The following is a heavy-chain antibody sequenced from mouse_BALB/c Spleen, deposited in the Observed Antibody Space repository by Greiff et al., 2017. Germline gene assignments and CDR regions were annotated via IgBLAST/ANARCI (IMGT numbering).Heavy chain of an antibody. CDR2: ISNLAYSI. Sequence: EVNVVESGGGLVQPGGSRKLSCAASGFTFSDYGMAWVRQAPGKGPEWVAFISNLAYSIYYADTVTGRFTISRANAKNTLYLEMSSLRSEDTAMYYCARDYYGSSYWYFDVWGAGTTVTVSA. J-gene: IGHJ1*01. CDR1: GFTFSDYG. D-gene: IGHD1-1*01. CDR3: ARDYYGSSYWYFDV. V-gene: IGHV5-15*02.